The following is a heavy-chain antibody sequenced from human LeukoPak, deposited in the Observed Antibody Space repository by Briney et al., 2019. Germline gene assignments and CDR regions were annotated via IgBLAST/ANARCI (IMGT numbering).Heavy chain of an antibody. J-gene: IGHJ4*02. V-gene: IGHV3-66*02. CDR2: IYSGGST. CDR1: GFTVSSNY. CDR3: AREGQGSDY. Sequence: PGGSLGLSWAASGFTVSSNYMSWVRQAPGKGLEWVSVIYSGGSTYYADSVKGRFTISRDNSKNTLYLQMNSLRAEDTAVYYCAREGQGSDYWGQGTLVTVSS.